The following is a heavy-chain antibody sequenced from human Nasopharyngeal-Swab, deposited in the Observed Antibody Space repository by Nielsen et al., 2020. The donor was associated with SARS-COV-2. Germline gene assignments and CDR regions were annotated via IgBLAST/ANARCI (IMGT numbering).Heavy chain of an antibody. V-gene: IGHV3-23*01. CDR3: AKSYYYDSSGYYL. CDR1: GFTFSNYA. D-gene: IGHD3-22*01. J-gene: IGHJ4*02. Sequence: GESLKISCAASGFTFSNYAMSWVRQAPGKGLEWVSAISGSGGSIYYADSVKGRFTISRDNSKNTLYLQMNSLRAEDTAVYYCAKSYYYDSSGYYLGGQGTLVTVSS. CDR2: ISGSGGSI.